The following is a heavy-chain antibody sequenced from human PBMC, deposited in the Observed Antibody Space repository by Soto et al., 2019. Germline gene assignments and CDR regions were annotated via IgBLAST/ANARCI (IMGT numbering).Heavy chain of an antibody. J-gene: IGHJ4*02. V-gene: IGHV3-33*01. CDR3: AREAGYQETIGQQLPDC. Sequence: QVQLEESGGGVVQPGGSLRLSCGASGFTFYNYGMHWVRQAPGKGLEWVAGIWHDASNKYYARYVKGPFTNSRDNTKNMLYMQMNSLRADDTTAYYCAREAGYQETIGQQLPDCWGQGIMVTVSS. D-gene: IGHD6-13*01. CDR2: IWHDASNK. CDR1: GFTFYNYG.